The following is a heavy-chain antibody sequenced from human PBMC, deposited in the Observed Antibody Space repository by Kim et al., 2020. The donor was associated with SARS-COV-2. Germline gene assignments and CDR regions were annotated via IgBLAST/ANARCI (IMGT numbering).Heavy chain of an antibody. V-gene: IGHV3-33*01. CDR3: ASIAADWNWRAFDI. Sequence: GGSLRLSCAASGFTFSSYAMHWVRQAPGKGLEWVAVIWYDGSNKYYADSVKGRFTISRDNSKNTLYLQMNSLRAEDTAVYYCASIAADWNWRAFDIWGQGTMVTVSS. J-gene: IGHJ3*02. CDR2: IWYDGSNK. D-gene: IGHD6-13*01. CDR1: GFTFSSYA.